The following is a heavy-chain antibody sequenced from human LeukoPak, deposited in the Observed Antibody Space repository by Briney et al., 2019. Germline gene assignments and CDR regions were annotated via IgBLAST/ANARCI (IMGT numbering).Heavy chain of an antibody. CDR3: AREDYDILTGYNLRFFDY. CDR1: GFTFSSYE. J-gene: IGHJ4*02. CDR2: ISSSGSTI. D-gene: IGHD3-9*01. Sequence: GGSLRLSCAASGFTFSSYEMNWVRQAQGKGLEWVSYISSSGSTIYYADSVKGRFTISRDNAKNSLNLQMNSLRAEDTAVYYCAREDYDILTGYNLRFFDYWGQGTLVTVSS. V-gene: IGHV3-48*03.